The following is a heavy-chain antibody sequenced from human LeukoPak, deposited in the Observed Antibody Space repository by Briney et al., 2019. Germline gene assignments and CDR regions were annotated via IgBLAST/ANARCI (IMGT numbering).Heavy chain of an antibody. CDR3: ARRNFSYWYFDL. CDR1: GYSISSGYY. CDR2: IFHSGST. D-gene: IGHD3-3*01. Sequence: SETLPLTCAVSGYSISSGYYWGWIRQPPGKGLEWIGAIFHSGSTYYNPSLKSRVTISVDTSKNQFSLKLSSVTAADTAVYYCARRNFSYWYFDLWGRGTLVIVSS. V-gene: IGHV4-38-2*01. J-gene: IGHJ2*01.